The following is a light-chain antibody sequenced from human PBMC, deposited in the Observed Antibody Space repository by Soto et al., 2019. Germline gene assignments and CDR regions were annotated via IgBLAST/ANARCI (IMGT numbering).Light chain of an antibody. CDR1: TSNIGAGYD. CDR3: QSSDLTRSGSGV. J-gene: IGLJ3*02. CDR2: NNN. Sequence: QSVLPHPPSVSGVPGQRVTISCTGSTSNIGAGYDVNWYQHLPGRAPKLLIYNNNHRPSGVPDRFSASKSGTSASLAITGLQAEYEAVYYCQSSDLTRSGSGVFGGGTKLTVL. V-gene: IGLV1-40*01.